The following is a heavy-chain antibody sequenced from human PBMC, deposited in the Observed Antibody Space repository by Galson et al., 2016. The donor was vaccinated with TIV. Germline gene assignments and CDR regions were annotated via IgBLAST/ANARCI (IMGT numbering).Heavy chain of an antibody. CDR1: GYSFTSYG. V-gene: IGHV1-18*01. CDR3: ARVRFCGGTGCYNWLDT. CDR2: ISGYNENT. D-gene: IGHD2-2*01. J-gene: IGHJ5*02. Sequence: SVKVSCKASGYSFTSYGVSWVRQAPGQGLEWMGWISGYNENTYYAQNFQGRVTMTTDTSTSTAYLELRSLRSDDTAVYYCARVRFCGGTGCYNWLDTWGQGTLVTVSS.